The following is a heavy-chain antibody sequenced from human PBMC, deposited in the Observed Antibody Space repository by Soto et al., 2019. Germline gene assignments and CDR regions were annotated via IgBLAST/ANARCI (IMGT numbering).Heavy chain of an antibody. Sequence: PGESLKISCKGSGYSFTSYWIGWARQMPGKGLEWMGIIYPGDSDTRYSPSFQGQVTISADKSISTAYLQWSSLKASDTAMYYCARLPTTPTILQRFLEWQANYYMDVWGKGTTVTVSS. CDR3: ARLPTTPTILQRFLEWQANYYMDV. D-gene: IGHD3-3*01. V-gene: IGHV5-51*01. CDR1: GYSFTSYW. J-gene: IGHJ6*03. CDR2: IYPGDSDT.